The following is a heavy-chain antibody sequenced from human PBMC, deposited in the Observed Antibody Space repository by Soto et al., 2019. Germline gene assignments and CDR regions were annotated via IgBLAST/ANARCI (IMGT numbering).Heavy chain of an antibody. CDR2: ISYDGSNK. J-gene: IGHJ6*02. Sequence: GGSLRLSCAASGFTFSSYAMSWVRQAPGKGLEWVAVISYDGSNKYYADSVKGRFTISRDNSKNTLYRQMNSLRAEERAVYYCARDGRRPEDIVVVPAAPRGFDYYYGMDVWGQGTTVTVSS. CDR3: ARDGRRPEDIVVVPAAPRGFDYYYGMDV. D-gene: IGHD2-2*01. V-gene: IGHV3-30-3*01. CDR1: GFTFSSYA.